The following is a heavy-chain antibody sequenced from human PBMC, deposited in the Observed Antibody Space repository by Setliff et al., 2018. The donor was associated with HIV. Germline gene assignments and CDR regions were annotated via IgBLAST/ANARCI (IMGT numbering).Heavy chain of an antibody. CDR2: IFHSGTT. Sequence: SETLSLTCAVSGVSISSVTFSWSWIRQHPGKGLEWIGYIFHSGTTYYKPSLKSRAMISVDTSKNQFSLNLSSVTAADTAVYYCAREGVVLAAIPERWFDPWGQGTLVTVSS. V-gene: IGHV4-31*11. D-gene: IGHD2-15*01. CDR1: GVSISSVTFS. CDR3: AREGVVLAAIPERWFDP. J-gene: IGHJ5*02.